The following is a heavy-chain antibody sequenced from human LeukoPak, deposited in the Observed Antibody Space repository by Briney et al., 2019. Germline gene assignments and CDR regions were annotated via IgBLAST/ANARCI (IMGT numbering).Heavy chain of an antibody. V-gene: IGHV4-39*07. J-gene: IGHJ5*02. CDR3: ARDIVVVPAAILGGTFDP. Sequence: SETLSLTCTVSGGSISSSSYYWGWIRQPPGKGLEWIGSIYYSGSTYYNPSLKSRVTISVDTSKNQFSLKLSSVTAADTAVYYCARDIVVVPAAILGGTFDPWGQGTLVTVSS. CDR2: IYYSGST. CDR1: GGSISSSSYY. D-gene: IGHD2-2*01.